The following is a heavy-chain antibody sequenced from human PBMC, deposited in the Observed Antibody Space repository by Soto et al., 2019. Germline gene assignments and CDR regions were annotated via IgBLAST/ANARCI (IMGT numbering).Heavy chain of an antibody. CDR2: ISYDGSNK. D-gene: IGHD2-2*01. J-gene: IGHJ4*02. CDR1: GFTFSSYG. Sequence: GGSLRLSCAASGFTFSSYGMHWVRQAPGKGLEWVAVISYDGSNKYYADSVKGRFTISRDNSKNTLYLQMNSLRAEDTAVYYCATGQDIVVVPAAMPVEVAWDYWGQGTLVTVSS. V-gene: IGHV3-30*03. CDR3: ATGQDIVVVPAAMPVEVAWDY.